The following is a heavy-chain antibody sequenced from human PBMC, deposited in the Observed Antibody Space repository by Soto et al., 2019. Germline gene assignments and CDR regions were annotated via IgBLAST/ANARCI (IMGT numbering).Heavy chain of an antibody. CDR2: ISGSGGST. D-gene: IGHD6-19*01. CDR3: AKGSIGWYKRFDY. J-gene: IGHJ4*02. V-gene: IGHV3-23*01. CDR1: GFTFSSYA. Sequence: EVQLLESGGGLVQPGGSLRLSCAASGFTFSSYAMSWVRQAPGKGLGWVSAISGSGGSTYYADSVTGRFTISRDNSENTLYLQMNSLRAEDTAVYYCAKGSIGWYKRFDYLGQGTLVTVSS.